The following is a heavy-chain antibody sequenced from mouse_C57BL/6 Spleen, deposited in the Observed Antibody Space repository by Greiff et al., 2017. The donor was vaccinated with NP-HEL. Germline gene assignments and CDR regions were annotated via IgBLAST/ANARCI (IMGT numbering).Heavy chain of an antibody. Sequence: QVQLQQPGAELVRPGSSVKLSCKASGYTFTSYCMDWVKQSPGQGLEWIGNIYPSDSETHYNQKFKDKATLTVDKSSSTAYMQLSSLTSEDSAVYYCARGSYYGYDGFDYWGQGTTLTVSS. CDR3: ARGSYYGYDGFDY. D-gene: IGHD2-2*01. V-gene: IGHV1-61*01. CDR2: IYPSDSET. J-gene: IGHJ2*01. CDR1: GYTFTSYC.